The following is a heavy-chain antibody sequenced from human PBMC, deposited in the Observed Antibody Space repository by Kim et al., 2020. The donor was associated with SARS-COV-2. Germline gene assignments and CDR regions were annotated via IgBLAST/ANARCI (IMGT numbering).Heavy chain of an antibody. CDR1: GFTFSSFG. CDR3: AKQAGYSSDWYSDY. J-gene: IGHJ4*02. Sequence: GGSLRLSCATSGFTFSSFGIHWVRQAPGKGLEWVAVISFDGSDKYYRDSVKGRFTMSRDDSKNTLYLHLNSLRAEDTAVYYCAKQAGYSSDWYSDYWGQGTLVTVSS. D-gene: IGHD2-21*02. CDR2: ISFDGSDK. V-gene: IGHV3-30*18.